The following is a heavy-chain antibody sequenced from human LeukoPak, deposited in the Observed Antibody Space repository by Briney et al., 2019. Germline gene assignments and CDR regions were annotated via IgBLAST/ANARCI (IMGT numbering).Heavy chain of an antibody. Sequence: GESLKISCKGSGYSFTSYWTSWVRQMPGKGLEWMGRIDPSDSYTNYSPSFQGHVTISADKSISTAYLQWSSLKASDTAMYYCARVVPAAVNWFDPWGQGTLVTVSS. V-gene: IGHV5-10-1*01. J-gene: IGHJ5*02. CDR3: ARVVPAAVNWFDP. CDR1: GYSFTSYW. D-gene: IGHD2-2*01. CDR2: IDPSDSYT.